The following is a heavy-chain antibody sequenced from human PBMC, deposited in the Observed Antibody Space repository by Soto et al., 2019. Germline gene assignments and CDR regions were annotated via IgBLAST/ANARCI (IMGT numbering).Heavy chain of an antibody. CDR3: MRSHGAY. V-gene: IGHV4-61*01. CDR2: ISYSGTA. CDR1: GGSVSSGPYH. D-gene: IGHD2-8*01. J-gene: IGHJ4*02. Sequence: QVQLQESGPGLVKTSETLSLTCTVSGGSVSSGPYHWNWVRQPPGKGLEWIGHISYSGTANYNPSLTGRVIMATDTSMNQFSLRLISVTAADTAVYYCMRSHGAYWGQGALVTVSP.